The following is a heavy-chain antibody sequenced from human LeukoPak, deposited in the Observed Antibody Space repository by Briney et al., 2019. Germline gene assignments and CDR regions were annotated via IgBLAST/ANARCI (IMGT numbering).Heavy chain of an antibody. CDR1: GFTFSSYA. J-gene: IGHJ4*02. V-gene: IGHV3-30-3*01. CDR2: ISYDGSNK. Sequence: GGSLRLSCAASGFTFSSYAMHWVRQAPGKGLEWVAVISYDGSNKYYADSVKGRFTISRDNSKNTLYLQMNSLRAEDTAVYYCARDPRLPGRNGCDYWGQGTLVTVPS. CDR3: ARDPRLPGRNGCDY. D-gene: IGHD2-8*01.